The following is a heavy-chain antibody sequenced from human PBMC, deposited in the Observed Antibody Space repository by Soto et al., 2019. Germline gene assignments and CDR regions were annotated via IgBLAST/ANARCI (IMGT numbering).Heavy chain of an antibody. CDR2: IYYSGST. J-gene: IGHJ5*02. V-gene: IGHV4-39*01. D-gene: IGHD3-16*01. CDR3: ARHTDDYIWGSLNWFDP. Sequence: SETLSLTCTVSGGSISSSSYYWGWIRQPPGKGLEWIGSIYYSGSTYYNPSLKSRVTISVDTSKNQFSLKLSSVTAADTAVYYCARHTDDYIWGSLNWFDPWGQGTLVTVS. CDR1: GGSISSSSYY.